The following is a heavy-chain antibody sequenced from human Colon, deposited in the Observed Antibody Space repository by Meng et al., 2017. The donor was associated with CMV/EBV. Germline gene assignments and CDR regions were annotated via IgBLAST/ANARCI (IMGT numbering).Heavy chain of an antibody. CDR3: ARARSPTHFDY. CDR2: IGTVGDT. J-gene: IGHJ4*02. CDR1: GFTFSTYD. V-gene: IGHV3-13*01. Sequence: GGSLRLPCTASGFTFSTYDFHWVRQPTGKGLEWVSSIGTVGDTYSIGSVKGRFIISREAAKNSVYLQMNGLRDGDTGLYYCARARSPTHFDYWGQGALVTVSS.